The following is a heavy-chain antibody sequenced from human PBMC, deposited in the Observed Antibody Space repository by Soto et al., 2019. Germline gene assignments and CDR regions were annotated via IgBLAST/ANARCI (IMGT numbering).Heavy chain of an antibody. J-gene: IGHJ4*02. D-gene: IGHD2-15*01. V-gene: IGHV1-69*06. CDR2: TGSGTGPG. Sequence: ASVKVSCKASGCSLSTNPISGVRQAPGQVLEWMGGTGSGTGPGNHAQKFQGRLTVTADKSTSTVYMELTNLSSEDTAVYYCARRDSGGFYRFFDSWGQGTLVTVSS. CDR1: GCSLSTNP. CDR3: ARRDSGGFYRFFDS.